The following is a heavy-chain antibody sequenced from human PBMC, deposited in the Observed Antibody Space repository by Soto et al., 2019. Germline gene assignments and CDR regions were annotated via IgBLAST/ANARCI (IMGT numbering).Heavy chain of an antibody. D-gene: IGHD4-4*01. V-gene: IGHV4-34*01. J-gene: IGHJ4*02. CDR2: INHSGST. Sequence: SETLSLTCAVYGGSFSGYYWSWIRQPPGKGLEWIGEINHSGSTNYNPSLKSRVTISVDTSKNQFSLKLSSVTAADTAVYYCARYVTPLYFDYWGQGTLVTVSS. CDR1: GGSFSGYY. CDR3: ARYVTPLYFDY.